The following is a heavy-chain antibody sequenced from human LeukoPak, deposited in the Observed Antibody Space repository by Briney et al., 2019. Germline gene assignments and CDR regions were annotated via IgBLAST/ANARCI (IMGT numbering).Heavy chain of an antibody. D-gene: IGHD4-23*01. CDR2: IRSDGNTK. CDR3: AKGNYGGDGY. J-gene: IGHJ4*02. V-gene: IGHV3-30*02. Sequence: GGSLRLSCAASGFTFSTYGMHWVRQAPGMGLEWVAVIRSDGNTKYYADSVKGRFTISRDNSKNTVYLQMSSLRAEDTAVYYCAKGNYGGDGYWGQGTLVTVSS. CDR1: GFTFSTYG.